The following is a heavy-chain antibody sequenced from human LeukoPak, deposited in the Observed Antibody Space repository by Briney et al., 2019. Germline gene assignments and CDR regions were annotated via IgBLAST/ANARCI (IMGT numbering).Heavy chain of an antibody. CDR2: INPNSGGT. J-gene: IGHJ4*02. Sequence: ASVKASCKASGYTFTGYYMHWVRQAPGQGLEWMGWINPNSGGTNYAQKFQGRVTMTRDTSISTAYMELSRLRSDDTAVYYCARQLGTMVRGVLDYWGQGTLVTVSS. D-gene: IGHD3-10*01. CDR1: GYTFTGYY. CDR3: ARQLGTMVRGVLDY. V-gene: IGHV1-2*02.